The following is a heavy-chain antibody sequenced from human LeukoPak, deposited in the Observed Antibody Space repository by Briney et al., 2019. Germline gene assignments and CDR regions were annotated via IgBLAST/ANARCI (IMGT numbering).Heavy chain of an antibody. D-gene: IGHD2-15*01. Sequence: ASVKVSCKASGYTFTTYYMHWVRQAPGQGLEWMGIINPSGGGTTYAQKFQGRVTMTRDTPTSTVYMDLSSLRSEDTAVYYCARALDCSGGSCAFDSWGQGTLVTVSS. CDR1: GYTFTTYY. CDR3: ARALDCSGGSCAFDS. CDR2: INPSGGGT. J-gene: IGHJ4*02. V-gene: IGHV1-46*01.